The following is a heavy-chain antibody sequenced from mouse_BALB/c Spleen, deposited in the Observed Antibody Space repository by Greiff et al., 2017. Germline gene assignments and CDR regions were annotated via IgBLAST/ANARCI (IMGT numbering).Heavy chain of an antibody. D-gene: IGHD1-2*01. CDR1: GFTFSSFG. Sequence: EVQLVESGGGLVKPGGSLKLSCAASGFTFSSFGMHWVRQAPEKGLEWVAYISSGSSTIYYADTVKGRFTISRDNPKNTLFLQMTSLRSEDTAMYYCARSYGYNYAMDYWGQGTSVTVSS. J-gene: IGHJ4*01. CDR3: ARSYGYNYAMDY. CDR2: ISSGSSTI. V-gene: IGHV5-17*02.